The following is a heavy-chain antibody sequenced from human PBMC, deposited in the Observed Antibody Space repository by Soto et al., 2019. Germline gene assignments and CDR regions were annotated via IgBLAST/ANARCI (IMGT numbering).Heavy chain of an antibody. CDR1: NYSMSNGFY. Sequence: SETLSLTCAVSNYSMSNGFYWGWVRRPPGKGLEWIGSIYHSGRPYYNPSLRSRATIAVDTSKNQFSLKLTSVTAADTAVYFCARASAGPAGFDYWGQGTLVTV. J-gene: IGHJ4*02. V-gene: IGHV4-38-2*01. CDR2: IYHSGRP. D-gene: IGHD6-13*01. CDR3: ARASAGPAGFDY.